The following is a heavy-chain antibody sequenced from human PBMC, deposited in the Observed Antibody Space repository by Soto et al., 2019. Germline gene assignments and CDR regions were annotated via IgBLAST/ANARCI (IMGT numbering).Heavy chain of an antibody. D-gene: IGHD5-12*01. J-gene: IGHJ5*02. Sequence: QVQLVQSGAEVKKPGASVKVACKASGITYTTYAIHWVRQAPGQGLEWMGWINTGNGNTRYSQRFQGRVTLTTDTSARTDYMDVSSLTSEDTAVYYCARAISGYVSWGQGTLITVSS. CDR3: ARAISGYVS. V-gene: IGHV1-3*04. CDR1: GITYTTYA. CDR2: INTGNGNT.